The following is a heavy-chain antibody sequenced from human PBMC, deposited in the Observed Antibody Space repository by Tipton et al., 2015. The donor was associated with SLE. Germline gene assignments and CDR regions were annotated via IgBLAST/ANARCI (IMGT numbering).Heavy chain of an antibody. D-gene: IGHD1-26*01. V-gene: IGHV4-59*11. J-gene: IGHJ3*02. CDR3: ARTLGAIAHTVYDAFDI. CDR1: GGSITNHF. CDR2: IHYSGTT. Sequence: GLVKPSETLSLNCTVSGGSITNHFWNWIRQPPGKGLEWIGHIHYSGTTHDNPSLKSRVTMSVDMSKNQFSLRLTSVTAADTAVYYCARTLGAIAHTVYDAFDIWGQGKMVTVSS.